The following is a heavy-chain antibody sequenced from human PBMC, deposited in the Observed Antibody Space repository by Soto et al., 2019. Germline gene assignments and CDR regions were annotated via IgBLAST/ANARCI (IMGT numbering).Heavy chain of an antibody. J-gene: IGHJ5*02. V-gene: IGHV1-69*01. CDR2: IIPIIGPA. CDR3: ARDLGTTIAGPPRRETFGWLDP. D-gene: IGHD6-13*01. Sequence: QVQLVQSGAEVKRPGSSVKLSCKASGGTFTYYGISWVRQAPGQGLEWMGGIIPIIGPATYAQKFQGRLTTTADQSTSTAYMELSSLRSEDTAVYYCARDLGTTIAGPPRRETFGWLDPWGQGTLVTVSS. CDR1: GGTFTYYG.